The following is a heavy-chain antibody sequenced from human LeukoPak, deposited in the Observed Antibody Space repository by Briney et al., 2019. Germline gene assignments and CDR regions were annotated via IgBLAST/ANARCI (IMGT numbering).Heavy chain of an antibody. CDR2: INSNRGGT. D-gene: IGHD3-10*01. J-gene: IGHJ3*02. CDR3: ARSSHYYDAFDI. V-gene: IGHV1-2*02. CDR1: GYTFTNYY. Sequence: GVSVKVSCKASGYTFTNYYIHWVRQAPGQGLEWMGWINSNRGGTNYAQKFQGRVTMTRDTSISTAYMELRSVRSDDTAVYYCARSSHYYDAFDIWGQGTMVTVSS.